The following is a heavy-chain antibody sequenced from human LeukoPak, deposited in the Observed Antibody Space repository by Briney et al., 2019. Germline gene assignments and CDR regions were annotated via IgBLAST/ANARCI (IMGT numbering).Heavy chain of an antibody. J-gene: IGHJ6*02. D-gene: IGHD3-3*01. CDR1: GFTFSSYW. CDR3: ARGGSSWGQTYYDFWSGYSPYYYYYGMDV. CDR2: INSDGSST. Sequence: GGSLRLSCAASGFTFSSYWMHWVRQAPGKGLVWVSRINSDGSSTSYADSVKGRFTISIDNAKNTLYQQMNSLRAEDTAVYYCARGGSSWGQTYYDFWSGYSPYYYYYGMDVWGQGTTVTVSS. V-gene: IGHV3-74*01.